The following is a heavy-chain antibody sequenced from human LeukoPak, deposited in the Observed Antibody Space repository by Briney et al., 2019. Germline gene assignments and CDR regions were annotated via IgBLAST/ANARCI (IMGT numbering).Heavy chain of an antibody. V-gene: IGHV3-23*01. Sequence: GGSLRLSCAASGFTFSSYAMSWVRQAPGKGLEWVSAISGSGGSTYYADSVKGRFTISRDNSKNTLYLQMNSLRAEDTAVYFCARDKVYYGSGTYGYWGQGTLVTVSS. CDR3: ARDKVYYGSGTYGY. CDR1: GFTFSSYA. CDR2: ISGSGGST. D-gene: IGHD3-10*01. J-gene: IGHJ4*02.